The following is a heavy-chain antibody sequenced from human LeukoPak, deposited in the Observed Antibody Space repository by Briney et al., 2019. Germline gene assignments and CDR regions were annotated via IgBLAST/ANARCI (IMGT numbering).Heavy chain of an antibody. CDR1: GGTFSSYA. V-gene: IGHV1-69*05. CDR2: IIPIFGTA. D-gene: IGHD3-22*01. J-gene: IGHJ4*02. CDR3: AREAQIRSSGYSFDY. Sequence: SVKVSCKASGGTFSSYAISWVRQAPGQGLEWMGRIIPIFGTANYAQKFQGRVTTTTDESTSTAYMELSSLRSEDTAVYYCAREAQIRSSGYSFDYWGQGTLVTVSS.